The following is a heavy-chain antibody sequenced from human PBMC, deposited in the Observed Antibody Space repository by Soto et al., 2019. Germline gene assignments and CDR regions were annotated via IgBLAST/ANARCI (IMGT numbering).Heavy chain of an antibody. J-gene: IGHJ4*02. CDR3: ARLTGVEWDFDY. CDR1: GGSFSGYY. Sequence: PSETLSLTCAVYGGSFSGYYWSWIRQPPGKGLEWIGSINHSGSTNYNPSLKSRVTISVDTSKNQFSLKLSSVTAADTAVYYCARLTGVEWDFDYWGQGTLVTVSS. V-gene: IGHV4-34*01. CDR2: INHSGST. D-gene: IGHD7-27*01.